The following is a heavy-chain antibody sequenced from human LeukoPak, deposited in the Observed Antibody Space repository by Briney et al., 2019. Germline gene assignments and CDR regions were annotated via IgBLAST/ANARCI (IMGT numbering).Heavy chain of an antibody. J-gene: IGHJ4*02. CDR3: ARFITMVRGAWYYFDY. CDR1: GFTFSSYS. Sequence: GGSLRLSCAASGFTFSSYSMNWVRQAPGKGLEWVSSISSSSSYIYYADSVKGRFTISRDNAKNSLYLQMNSLRAEDTAVYYCARFITMVRGAWYYFDYWGQGTLVTVSS. CDR2: ISSSSSYI. D-gene: IGHD3-10*01. V-gene: IGHV3-21*01.